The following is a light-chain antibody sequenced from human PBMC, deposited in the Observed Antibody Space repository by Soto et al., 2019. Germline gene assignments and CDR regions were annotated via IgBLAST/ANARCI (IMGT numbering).Light chain of an antibody. V-gene: IGKV3-15*01. Sequence: EIMMTQSPATLSVSPGERATLSCRASQSVSSNLAWYQQKPGQPPRLLIYGASTRATGIPARFSGSGSGTEFTLTTSSLLSEDFATYYCQQYNNWPLTFGGGTKVEIK. CDR2: GAS. J-gene: IGKJ4*01. CDR3: QQYNNWPLT. CDR1: QSVSSN.